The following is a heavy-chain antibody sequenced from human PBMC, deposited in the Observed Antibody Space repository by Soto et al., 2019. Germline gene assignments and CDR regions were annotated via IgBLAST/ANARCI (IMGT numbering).Heavy chain of an antibody. CDR1: GYTFTSYD. Sequence: ASVKVSCKASGYTFTSYDINWVRQATGQGLEWMGWMNPNSGNTGYAQKFQGRVTMTRNTSISTAYVELSSLRSEDTAVYYCARYSSSSRAFDYWGQGTLVTVSS. V-gene: IGHV1-8*01. J-gene: IGHJ4*02. CDR3: ARYSSSSRAFDY. CDR2: MNPNSGNT. D-gene: IGHD6-6*01.